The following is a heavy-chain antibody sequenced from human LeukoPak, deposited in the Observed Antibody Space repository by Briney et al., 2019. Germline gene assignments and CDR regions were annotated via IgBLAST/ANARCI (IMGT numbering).Heavy chain of an antibody. V-gene: IGHV1-8*01. CDR3: ARTTYYYGSGIIYYYYGMDV. Sequence: GASVKVSCKASGYTFTSYDINWVRQATGQGLEWMGWMNPNSGNTGYAQKYQGRVTMTRNTSISTAYMELSSLRSEDTAVYYCARTTYYYGSGIIYYYYGMDVWGQGTTVTVSS. CDR2: MNPNSGNT. D-gene: IGHD3-10*01. CDR1: GYTFTSYD. J-gene: IGHJ6*02.